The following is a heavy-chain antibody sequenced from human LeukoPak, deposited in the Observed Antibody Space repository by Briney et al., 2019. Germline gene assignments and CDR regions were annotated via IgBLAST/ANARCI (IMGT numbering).Heavy chain of an antibody. J-gene: IGHJ5*02. CDR2: IYYSGST. V-gene: IGHV4-59*01. D-gene: IGHD3-22*01. Sequence: PSETLSLTCTVSGGSISSYYWSWIRQPPGKGLEWIGYIYYSGSTNYNPSLKSRVTISVDTSKNQISLKLSSVTAADTAVYYCAREGYYDSSGYNWFDPWGQGTLVTVSS. CDR3: AREGYYDSSGYNWFDP. CDR1: GGSISSYY.